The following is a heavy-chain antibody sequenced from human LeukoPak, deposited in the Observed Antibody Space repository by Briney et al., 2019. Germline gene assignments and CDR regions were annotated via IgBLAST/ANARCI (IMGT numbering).Heavy chain of an antibody. CDR1: GGSISSSYFY. J-gene: IGHJ4*02. D-gene: IGHD5-24*01. V-gene: IGHV4-39*01. CDR3: ARSSRDGYNYFDY. Sequence: PSETLSLTCTVSGGSISSSYFYWDWIRQPPGKGLEWIGSMYYSGSTYYNPSLKSRVTISVDTSKNQFSLKLSSVTAADTAVYYRARSSRDGYNYFDYWGQGTLVTVSS. CDR2: MYYSGST.